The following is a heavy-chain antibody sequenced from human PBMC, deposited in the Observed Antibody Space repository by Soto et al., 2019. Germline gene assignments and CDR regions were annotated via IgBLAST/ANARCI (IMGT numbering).Heavy chain of an antibody. CDR3: ARGDCSSTSCSDYYYYYMDV. Sequence: PSETLSLTCTVSGGSISSSSYYWGWIRQPPGKGLEWIGSIYYSGSTYYNPSLKSRVTISVDTSKNQFSLKLSSVTAADTAVYYCARGDCSSTSCSDYYYYYMDVWGKGTTVTVSS. D-gene: IGHD2-2*01. J-gene: IGHJ6*03. CDR1: GGSISSSSYY. CDR2: IYYSGST. V-gene: IGHV4-39*01.